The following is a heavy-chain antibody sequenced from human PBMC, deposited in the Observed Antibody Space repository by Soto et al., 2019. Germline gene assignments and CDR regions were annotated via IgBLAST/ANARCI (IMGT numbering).Heavy chain of an antibody. CDR3: ANLAYSSGWYSIWLSAANYYYYGMDV. V-gene: IGHV3-30*18. D-gene: IGHD6-19*01. CDR1: GFTFSSYG. Sequence: HPGGSLRLSCAASGFTFSSYGMHWVRQAPGKGLEWVAVISYDGSNKYYADSVKGRFTISRDNSKNTLYLQMNSLRAEDTAVYYCANLAYSSGWYSIWLSAANYYYYGMDVWGQGTTVTVSS. J-gene: IGHJ6*02. CDR2: ISYDGSNK.